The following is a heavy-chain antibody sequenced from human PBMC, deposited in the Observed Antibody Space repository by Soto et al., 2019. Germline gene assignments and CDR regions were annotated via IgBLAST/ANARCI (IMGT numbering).Heavy chain of an antibody. Sequence: QVQLVESGGGVVQPGRSLRLSCAASGFTFSSYGMHWVRQAPGKGLEWVAVISYVGSNKYYADSVKGRFTISRDNSKNTLYLQMNSLRAEDTAVYYCAKERGDCSGGSCYPYYFDYWGQGTLVTVSS. CDR3: AKERGDCSGGSCYPYYFDY. CDR1: GFTFSSYG. J-gene: IGHJ4*02. V-gene: IGHV3-30*18. D-gene: IGHD2-15*01. CDR2: ISYVGSNK.